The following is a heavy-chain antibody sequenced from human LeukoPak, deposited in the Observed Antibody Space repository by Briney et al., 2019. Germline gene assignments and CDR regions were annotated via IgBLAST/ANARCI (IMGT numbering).Heavy chain of an antibody. J-gene: IGHJ4*01. Sequence: SETLSLTCAVSGGSISSGGYSWSWIRQPPGKGLEWIGYIYYSESTYYNSSLKSRVTISVDTSKNQVSLKLNSVTAADSAMYYCAKSGGYGLIDYWGQGTLVTVSS. D-gene: IGHD1-26*01. V-gene: IGHV4-30-4*07. CDR2: IYYSEST. CDR3: AKSGGYGLIDY. CDR1: GGSISSGGYS.